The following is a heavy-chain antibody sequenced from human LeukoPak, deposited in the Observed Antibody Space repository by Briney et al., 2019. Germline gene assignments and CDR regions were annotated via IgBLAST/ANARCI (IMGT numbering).Heavy chain of an antibody. CDR2: IYYSGST. CDR1: GGSISSYY. CDR3: ARTGSSGWYIDY. D-gene: IGHD6-19*01. Sequence: SETLSLTCTVSGGSISSYYWSWIRQPPGKGLEWIGYIYYSGSTNYNPSLTSRATISVDTSKNQFSLKLSSVTAADTAVYYCARTGSSGWYIDYWGQGTLVTVSS. V-gene: IGHV4-59*08. J-gene: IGHJ4*02.